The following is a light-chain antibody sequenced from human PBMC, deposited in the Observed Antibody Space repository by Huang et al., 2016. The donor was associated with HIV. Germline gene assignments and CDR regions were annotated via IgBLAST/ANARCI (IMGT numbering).Light chain of an antibody. Sequence: HLTQSPPSLSASVGDSVLISCRASQDIGTSLAWYQQRTGRAPKLLISGASTLPTGVPSRFSGDSAGTFFTLFITDLQPEDFATYYCQQLHAYPITFGQGTRLDIK. V-gene: IGKV1-13*02. CDR1: QDIGTS. CDR2: GAS. J-gene: IGKJ5*01. CDR3: QQLHAYPIT.